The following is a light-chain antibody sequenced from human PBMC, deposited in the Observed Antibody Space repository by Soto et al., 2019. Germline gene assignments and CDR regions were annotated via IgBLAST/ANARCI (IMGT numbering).Light chain of an antibody. CDR1: QDISNY. J-gene: IGKJ4*01. CDR3: QQYDDLPLT. V-gene: IGKV1-33*01. Sequence: DIQMTQSPSSLSASVGDRVTITCQASQDISNYLNWYRQKPGKAPKLLIYDASNLETGVPSRFSGGGSGTDFTFTISSLQPEDIATYYCQQYDDLPLTFGGGTKVEIK. CDR2: DAS.